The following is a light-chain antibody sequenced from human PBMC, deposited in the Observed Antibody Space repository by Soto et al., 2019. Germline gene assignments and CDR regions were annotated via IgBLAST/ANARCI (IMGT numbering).Light chain of an antibody. CDR2: ENN. CDR1: SSNIGAVYA. J-gene: IGLJ1*01. Sequence: QSALTQPPSVSAAPGQRVTISCTGSSSNIGAVYASHWYQQVPGTAPKLLIYENNNRPSGGPDRFSVSKSGTSASLDITGLQAEDEAEYDCQSYASSMSGYVFGTGTKVTVL. CDR3: QSYASSMSGYV. V-gene: IGLV1-40*01.